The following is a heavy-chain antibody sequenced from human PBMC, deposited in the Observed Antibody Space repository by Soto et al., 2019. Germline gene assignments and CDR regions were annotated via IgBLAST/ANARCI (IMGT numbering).Heavy chain of an antibody. V-gene: IGHV3-49*03. CDR2: IRSKAYGGTT. D-gene: IGHD3-3*01. Sequence: GGSLRLSCTASGFTFGDYAMSWFRQAPGKGLEWVGFIRSKAYGGTTEYAASVKGRFTISRDDSKSIAYLQMNSLKTEDTAVYYCTRDPYDFWSGYVSDYMDVWGKGTTVTVSS. CDR1: GFTFGDYA. J-gene: IGHJ6*03. CDR3: TRDPYDFWSGYVSDYMDV.